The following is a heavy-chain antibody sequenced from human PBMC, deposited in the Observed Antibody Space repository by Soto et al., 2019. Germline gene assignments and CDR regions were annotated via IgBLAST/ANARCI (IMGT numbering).Heavy chain of an antibody. V-gene: IGHV3-23*01. CDR2: ISGSGVST. CDR1: GFTFSSYA. CDR3: ARASNRGYCIGTNCPDYFFDP. Sequence: PGGSLRLSCAASGFTFSSYAMSWVRQAPGKGLEWVSAISGSGVSTYYADSVKGRFTISRDNSKNTLYLQMNSLRAADTAVYYCARASNRGYCIGTNCPDYFFDPWGQGTLVTVSS. J-gene: IGHJ5*02. D-gene: IGHD2-2*01.